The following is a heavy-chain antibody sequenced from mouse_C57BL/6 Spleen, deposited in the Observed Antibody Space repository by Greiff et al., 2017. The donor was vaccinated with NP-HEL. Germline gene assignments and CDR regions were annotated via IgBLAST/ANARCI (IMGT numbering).Heavy chain of an antibody. CDR1: GYTFTNYW. V-gene: IGHV1-63*01. CDR3: ARRGDGSSYNYAMDY. J-gene: IGHJ4*01. Sequence: LQESGAELVRPGTSVKMSCKASGYTFTNYWIGWAKQRPGHGLEWIGDIYPGGGYTNYNEKFKGKATLTADKSSSTAYMQFSSLTSEDSAIYYCARRGDGSSYNYAMDYWGQGTSVTVSS. CDR2: IYPGGGYT. D-gene: IGHD1-1*01.